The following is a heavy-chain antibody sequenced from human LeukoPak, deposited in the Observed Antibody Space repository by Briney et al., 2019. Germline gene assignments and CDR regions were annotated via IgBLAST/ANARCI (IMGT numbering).Heavy chain of an antibody. V-gene: IGHV4-39*07. CDR2: IFYSGST. CDR3: AKSNGYGLVDI. J-gene: IGHJ3*02. Sequence: EPSETLSLTCTVSGGSISTANYCWGWVRQPPGKGLEWIGNIFYSGSTYYSPPLKSRLTRPLDTSRNQFSLRLNSVTAADPAVYYCAKSNGYGLVDIWGQGTMVTVSS. D-gene: IGHD3-10*01. CDR1: GGSISTANYC.